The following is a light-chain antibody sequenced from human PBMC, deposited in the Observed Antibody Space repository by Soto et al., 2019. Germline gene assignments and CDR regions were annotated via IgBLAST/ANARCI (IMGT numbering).Light chain of an antibody. Sequence: EIVLTQSPASLSLSPAAGGCLXCRTSQSVKTFLVWYQQRPGQAPRLLIHDASHRAAGIPARFSGSGFGTDFTLTISSLEPEDAAVYYCQQRSNWPPITFGQGTRLEIK. CDR2: DAS. CDR1: QSVKTF. V-gene: IGKV3-11*01. J-gene: IGKJ5*01. CDR3: QQRSNWPPIT.